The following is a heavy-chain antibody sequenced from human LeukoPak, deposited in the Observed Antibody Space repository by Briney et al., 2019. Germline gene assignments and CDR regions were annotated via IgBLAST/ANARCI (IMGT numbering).Heavy chain of an antibody. CDR1: GASFSGHY. CDR2: INHSGNT. V-gene: IGHV4-34*01. Sequence: PSETLSLTCAVYGASFSGHYWEWIRQPPGKGLEWVGEINHSGNTNYNPSLKSRVTISVDTSKNQFSLKLNSVTAADTAVYYCARQGRMVRGVIIGYWGQGTPVTVSS. CDR3: ARQGRMVRGVIIGY. D-gene: IGHD3-10*01. J-gene: IGHJ4*02.